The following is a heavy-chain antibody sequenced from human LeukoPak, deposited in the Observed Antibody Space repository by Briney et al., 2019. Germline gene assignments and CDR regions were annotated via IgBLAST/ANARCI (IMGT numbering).Heavy chain of an antibody. CDR3: ARGGGIAARPRGY. CDR1: GFTLSYYW. D-gene: IGHD6-6*01. J-gene: IGHJ4*02. CDR2: IKQDGSEK. Sequence: GGSLRLSCAASGFTLSYYWMSWVRQAPGKGLEWVANIKQDGSEKYYVDSVKGRFTISRDNAKNSVSLQMNSLRAEDTAVYYRARGGGIAARPRGYWGQGTLVTVSS. V-gene: IGHV3-7*01.